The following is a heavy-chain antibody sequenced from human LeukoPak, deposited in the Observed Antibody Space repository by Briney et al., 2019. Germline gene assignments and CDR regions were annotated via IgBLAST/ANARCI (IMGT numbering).Heavy chain of an antibody. CDR3: ARGYYDSSGNLGC. V-gene: IGHV5-10-1*01. CDR1: GYSFTSYW. Sequence: GESLRISCKGSGYSFTSYWISWVRQMTGKGLEWIGRIDPSDSYSKYSPSFQGHVTISADKSISTAYLQWSSLKASDTAVYYCARGYYDSSGNLGCWGQGTLVTVSS. J-gene: IGHJ4*02. CDR2: IDPSDSYS. D-gene: IGHD3-22*01.